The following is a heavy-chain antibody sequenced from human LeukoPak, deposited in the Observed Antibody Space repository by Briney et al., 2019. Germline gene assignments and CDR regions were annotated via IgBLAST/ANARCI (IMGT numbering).Heavy chain of an antibody. V-gene: IGHV1-2*06. CDR3: ARYCSGGSCEAFGY. CDR2: INPNSGGT. Sequence: ASVKVSCKASGYTFTGYYMHWVRQAPGQGLEWMGRINPNSGGTNYAQKFHGRVTMTRDTSISTAYMELSRLRSDDTAVYYCARYCSGGSCEAFGYWGQGTLVTVSS. J-gene: IGHJ4*02. CDR1: GYTFTGYY. D-gene: IGHD2-15*01.